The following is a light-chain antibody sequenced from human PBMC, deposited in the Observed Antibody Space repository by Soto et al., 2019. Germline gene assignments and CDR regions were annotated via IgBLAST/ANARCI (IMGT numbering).Light chain of an antibody. Sequence: DIQMTQSPSSLSASVGDRVTITCRASQSIRRVLAWYQQKPGKAPKLLIYQASNLESGVPSRFSGSGSGTEFTLTISSLQPDDLAVYYCQQYNYYRWTFGQGTKVDSK. J-gene: IGKJ1*01. CDR3: QQYNYYRWT. V-gene: IGKV1-5*03. CDR2: QAS. CDR1: QSIRRV.